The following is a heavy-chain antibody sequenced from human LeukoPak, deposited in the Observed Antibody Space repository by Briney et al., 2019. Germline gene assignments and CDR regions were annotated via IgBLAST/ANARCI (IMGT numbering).Heavy chain of an antibody. CDR1: GGSISSSSYY. J-gene: IGHJ6*03. CDR3: ARDVDIVATIGSYYYYYMDV. CDR2: IYYSGST. Sequence: PSETLSLTCTVSGGSISSSSYYWGWIRQPPGKGLEWIGYIYYSGSTNYNPSLKSRVTISVDTSKNQFSLKLSSVIAADTAVYYCARDVDIVATIGSYYYYYMDVWGKGTTVTISS. D-gene: IGHD5-12*01. V-gene: IGHV4-61*05.